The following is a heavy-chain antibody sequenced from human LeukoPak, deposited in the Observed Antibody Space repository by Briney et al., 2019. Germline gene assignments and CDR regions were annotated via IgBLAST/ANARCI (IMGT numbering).Heavy chain of an antibody. CDR3: ARGGYDFRSGYSLIDRYYYYYYMDV. V-gene: IGHV3-48*01. Sequence: PGGTLRLSCAASGFTFSSYSMSWVRQAPGKGLEWVSYISSSSSTIYYADSVKGRFTISRDNAKNSLYLQMNSLRAEDTAVYYCARGGYDFRSGYSLIDRYYYYYYMDVWGKRTTVTVSS. CDR2: ISSSSSTI. D-gene: IGHD3-3*01. CDR1: GFTFSSYS. J-gene: IGHJ6*03.